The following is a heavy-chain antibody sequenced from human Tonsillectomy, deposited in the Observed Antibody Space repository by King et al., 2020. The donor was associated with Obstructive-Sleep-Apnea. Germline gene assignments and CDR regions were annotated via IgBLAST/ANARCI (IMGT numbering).Heavy chain of an antibody. D-gene: IGHD2-2*01. CDR2: ISKDANNE. CDR3: ARDSINCSRSRWHWLGNFGI. V-gene: IGHV3-30*04. CDR1: GFTFSNHA. Sequence: VQLVESGGGVVQPGRSLRLSCAVSGFTFSNHAMHWVRQAPGKGLEWVAVISKDANNEYYADSVKGRFTISRDNSKNTLYLQMNSLRVEDTAVHYCARDSINCSRSRWHWLGNFGIWGQRKMGTGSS. J-gene: IGHJ3*02.